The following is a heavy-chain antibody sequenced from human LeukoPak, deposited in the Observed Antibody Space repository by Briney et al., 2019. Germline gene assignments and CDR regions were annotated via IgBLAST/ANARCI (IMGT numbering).Heavy chain of an antibody. Sequence: GASVKVSCKASGGTFSSYAISWVRQAPGHGLEWMGRIIPIFGTANYAQKLQGRVTITTDESTSTAYMELSSLRSEDTAVYYCARARSSSWPIDAFDIWGQGTMVTVSS. V-gene: IGHV1-69*05. CDR1: GGTFSSYA. D-gene: IGHD6-13*01. J-gene: IGHJ3*02. CDR3: ARARSSSWPIDAFDI. CDR2: IIPIFGTA.